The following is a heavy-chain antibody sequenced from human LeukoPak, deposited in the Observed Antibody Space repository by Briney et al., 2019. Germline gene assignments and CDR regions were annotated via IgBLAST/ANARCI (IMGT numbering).Heavy chain of an antibody. V-gene: IGHV1-69*04. CDR3: ARVPPSPYCSSTSCYNDY. CDR1: GGTFSSYA. D-gene: IGHD2-2*02. J-gene: IGHJ4*02. Sequence: SVKVSCKASGGTFSSYAISWVRQAPGQGLEWMGRIIPILGIANYAQKFQGRVTITADKSTSTAYMELSSLRSEDTAVYYCARVPPSPYCSSTSCYNDYWGQGTLVTVSS. CDR2: IIPILGIA.